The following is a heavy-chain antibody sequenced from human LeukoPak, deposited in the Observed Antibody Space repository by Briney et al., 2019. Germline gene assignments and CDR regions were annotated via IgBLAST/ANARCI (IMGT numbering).Heavy chain of an antibody. D-gene: IGHD3-10*01. J-gene: IGHJ6*03. CDR3: ARQSNYYGSGSYYPYYYYYYMDV. Sequence: ASVKVSCKASGYTFTSYDINWVRQATGQGLEWMGWMNPNSGNTGYAQKSQGRVTMTRNTSISTAYMELRGRRSEGTAVYYCARQSNYYGSGSYYPYYYYYYMDVWGKGTTVTVSS. V-gene: IGHV1-8*01. CDR2: MNPNSGNT. CDR1: GYTFTSYD.